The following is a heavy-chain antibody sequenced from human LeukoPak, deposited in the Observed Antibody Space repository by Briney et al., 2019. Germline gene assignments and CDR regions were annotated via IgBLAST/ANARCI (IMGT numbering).Heavy chain of an antibody. D-gene: IGHD2-2*01. V-gene: IGHV1-18*04. CDR1: GYTFTRYG. CDR3: ARTSDVPAASFGWFDP. CDR2: ISAYNGNT. Sequence: ASVKVSCKASGYTFTRYGISWVRQAPGQGLEWMGWISAYNGNTNYAQKLQGRVTMTTDTSTSTAYMELRSLRSDDTAVYYCARTSDVPAASFGWFDPWGQGSLVTVSS. J-gene: IGHJ5*02.